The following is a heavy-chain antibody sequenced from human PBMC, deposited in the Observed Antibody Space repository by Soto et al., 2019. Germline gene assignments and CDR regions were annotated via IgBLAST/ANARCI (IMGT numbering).Heavy chain of an antibody. J-gene: IGHJ4*02. CDR2: MNPNSGNT. V-gene: IGHV1-8*01. CDR3: ARAVKIQYNSGLGY. CDR1: GYTFTSYD. Sequence: QVQLVQSGAEVKKPGASVKVSCKASGYTFTSYDINWVRQATGQGLEWMGWMNPNSGNTGYAQKFQGRVTMTRNTSISTANMELSSLRSEDTAVYYCARAVKIQYNSGLGYWGQGTLVTVSS. D-gene: IGHD6-19*01.